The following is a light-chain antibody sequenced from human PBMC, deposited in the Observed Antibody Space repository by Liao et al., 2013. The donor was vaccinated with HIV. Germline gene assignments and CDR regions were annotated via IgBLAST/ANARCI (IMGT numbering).Light chain of an antibody. J-gene: IGLJ3*02. CDR2: YDS. CDR3: QAWDSNTWV. V-gene: IGLV3-21*01. CDR1: NIGRKS. Sequence: SYELTQPPSVSVAPGKTAMITCGGNNIGRKSVHWYQQKPGQAPVLVIYYDSDRPSGIPERFSGSNSGNTATLTISGTQALDEADYYCQAWDSNTWVFGGGTKLTVL.